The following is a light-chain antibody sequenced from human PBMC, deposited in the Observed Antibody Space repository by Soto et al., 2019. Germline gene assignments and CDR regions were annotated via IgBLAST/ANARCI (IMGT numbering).Light chain of an antibody. V-gene: IGLV1-47*02. J-gene: IGLJ1*01. CDR3: AAWDDNLNAYV. Sequence: QSVLTQPPSASSTPGQTVTISCSGSTSNIGTFYVYWYQHLPGTAPKLPIFLGVQRASGVSDRFSGSKSGTSASLAINGLRSDDEADYYCAAWDDNLNAYVFGSGTKLTVL. CDR1: TSNIGTFY. CDR2: LGV.